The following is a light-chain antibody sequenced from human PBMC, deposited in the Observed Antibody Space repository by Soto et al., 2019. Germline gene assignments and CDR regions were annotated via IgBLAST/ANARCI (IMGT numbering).Light chain of an antibody. CDR3: QQYNTYSRT. Sequence: DIQMTQSPSTLSASIGERVTITCRASQSISNWLAWYQQKPGKAPKLLIYEASSLQGGVPSRFSGSGSGTEFTLTISSLQPDDFATFYCQQYNTYSRTFGQGTKVEIK. CDR2: EAS. J-gene: IGKJ1*01. V-gene: IGKV1-5*03. CDR1: QSISNW.